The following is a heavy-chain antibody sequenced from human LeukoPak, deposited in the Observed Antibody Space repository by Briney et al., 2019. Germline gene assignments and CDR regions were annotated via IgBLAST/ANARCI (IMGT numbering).Heavy chain of an antibody. J-gene: IGHJ4*02. CDR2: IYYSGST. D-gene: IGHD4-11*01. CDR1: GGSISSYY. V-gene: IGHV4-39*01. CDR3: ARVTTVTTVYFDY. Sequence: SETLSLTCTVSGGSISSYYWSWIRQPPGRGLEWIGSIYYSGSTYYNPSHKSRVTISVDMSKNQFSLKLSSVTAADTAVYYCARVTTVTTVYFDYWGQGTLVTVSS.